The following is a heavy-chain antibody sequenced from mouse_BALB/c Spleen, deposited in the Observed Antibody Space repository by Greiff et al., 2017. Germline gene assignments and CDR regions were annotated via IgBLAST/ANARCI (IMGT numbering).Heavy chain of an antibody. CDR2: INPNNGGT. D-gene: IGHD2-14*01. V-gene: IGHV1-18*01. J-gene: IGHJ4*01. CDR1: GYTFTEYT. CDR3: ARGYRYDRDAMDD. Sequence: EVQLLQSGPELVKPGASVKISCTTSGYTFTEYTMHWVKQSHGKSLEWIGGINPNNGGTSYNQKFKGKATFTVDKSSSTAYMELRSLTSEDSAVYYCARGYRYDRDAMDDWGQGTSVTVSS.